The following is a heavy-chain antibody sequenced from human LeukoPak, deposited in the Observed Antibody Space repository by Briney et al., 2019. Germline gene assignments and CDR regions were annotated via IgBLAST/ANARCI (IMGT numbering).Heavy chain of an antibody. CDR1: GFTFSSYA. CDR2: ISGSGGST. CDR3: AKYDSLAGFDY. J-gene: IGHJ4*02. D-gene: IGHD3-22*01. Sequence: HPGGSLRLSFAASGFTFSSYAMSWVRQAPGKGLEWVSAISGSGGSTYYADSVKCRFTISRDNSKNTLYLQMNSLRAEDTAVYYCAKYDSLAGFDYWGQGTLVTVSS. V-gene: IGHV3-23*01.